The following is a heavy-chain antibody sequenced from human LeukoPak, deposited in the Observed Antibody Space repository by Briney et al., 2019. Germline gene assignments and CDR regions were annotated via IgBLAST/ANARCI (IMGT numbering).Heavy chain of an antibody. J-gene: IGHJ4*02. CDR2: IKSKTDGGTT. CDR1: GFTFSNAW. V-gene: IGHV3-15*05. D-gene: IGHD6-19*01. CDR3: AVIAVAGGIDY. Sequence: GGSLRLSCAASGFTFSNAWMSWVRQAPGKGLEWVGRIKSKTDGGTTDYAAPVKGRFTISRDDSKNTLYLQMNSLRAEDTAVYYCAVIAVAGGIDYWGQGTLVTVSS.